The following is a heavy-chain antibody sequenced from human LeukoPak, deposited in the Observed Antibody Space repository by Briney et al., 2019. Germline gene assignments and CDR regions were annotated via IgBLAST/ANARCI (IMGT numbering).Heavy chain of an antibody. CDR1: GYSFTNYW. J-gene: IGHJ4*02. D-gene: IGHD6-19*01. V-gene: IGHV5-51*01. CDR2: VYPGDSQT. Sequence: GESLKISCKGSGYSFTNYWIAWVRPMPGKGLEWVGVVYPGDSQTIYSPSFQGQVTISADKSISTVYLQWTSLKASDTAMYYCALSIAVAGTVTYFDFWGQGILVTVSS. CDR3: ALSIAVAGTVTYFDF.